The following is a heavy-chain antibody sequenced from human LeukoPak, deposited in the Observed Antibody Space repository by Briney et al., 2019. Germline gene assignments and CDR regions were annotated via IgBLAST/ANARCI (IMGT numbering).Heavy chain of an antibody. D-gene: IGHD5-12*01. CDR3: ARTGYQAPFDY. CDR2: INHSGST. V-gene: IGHV4-34*01. J-gene: IGHJ4*02. CDR1: GGSFSGYY. Sequence: SETLSLTCAVYGGSFSGYYWSWIRQPPGKGLEWIGEINHSGSTNYNPSLKSRVTISVDTSKNQFSLKLSSVTAADTAVYYCARTGYQAPFDYWGQGTLVTVSS.